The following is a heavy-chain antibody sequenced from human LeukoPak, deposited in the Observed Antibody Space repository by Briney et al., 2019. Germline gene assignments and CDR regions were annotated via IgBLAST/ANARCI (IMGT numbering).Heavy chain of an antibody. CDR3: ARTCSSTSCYRSWDAFDI. V-gene: IGHV3-30-3*01. Sequence: PGRTLRLSRAASVFTFNAYAMHWARHAPAKGREWVAVVSYDGSNKHYTDSVKGRFTISRDNSKNTLYLQMNSLRAEDTAVYYCARTCSSTSCYRSWDAFDIWGQGTMVTVSS. CDR1: VFTFNAYA. D-gene: IGHD2-2*02. CDR2: VSYDGSNK. J-gene: IGHJ3*02.